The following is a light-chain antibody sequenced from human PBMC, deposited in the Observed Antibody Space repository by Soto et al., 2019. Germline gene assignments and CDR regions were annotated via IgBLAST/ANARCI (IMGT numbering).Light chain of an antibody. CDR3: QQYGSSFT. CDR1: QSVSSSY. CDR2: GAS. Sequence: EFVLTQSPGTLSLSPGERATLSCRASQSVSSSYLAWYQQKPGQAPRLLIYGASSRATVIPDRFSGSVSGTDFTLTISRLEPEDCAVYYCQQYGSSFTFGQGNNLEIK. V-gene: IGKV3-20*01. J-gene: IGKJ2*01.